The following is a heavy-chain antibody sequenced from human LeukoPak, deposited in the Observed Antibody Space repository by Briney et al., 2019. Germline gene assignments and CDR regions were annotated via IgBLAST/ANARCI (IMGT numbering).Heavy chain of an antibody. D-gene: IGHD3-10*02. CDR3: AELGISMIGGV. CDR1: GFTFSPYS. Sequence: PGGSLRLSCAASGFTFSPYSMNWVRQAPGKGLEWLSYITSSSRTIYYADSVKGRFTISRDNAKNSLYLQMNSLRAEDTAVYYCAELGISMIGGVWGKGTTVTISS. J-gene: IGHJ6*04. V-gene: IGHV3-48*04. CDR2: ITSSSRTI.